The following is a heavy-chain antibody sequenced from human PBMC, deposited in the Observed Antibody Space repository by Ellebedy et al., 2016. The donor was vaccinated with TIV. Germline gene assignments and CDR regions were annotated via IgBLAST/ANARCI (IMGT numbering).Heavy chain of an antibody. Sequence: GESLKISXAASGFTFRNYWMSWVRQAPGKGLEWISHINDGSNWIDYADSVKGRFTISRDNAKNSVFLLMNSLRAEDTAVYYCARGYTALGDWGQGTLVTVSS. D-gene: IGHD5-18*01. CDR2: INDGSNWI. CDR1: GFTFRNYW. J-gene: IGHJ4*02. CDR3: ARGYTALGD. V-gene: IGHV3-21*05.